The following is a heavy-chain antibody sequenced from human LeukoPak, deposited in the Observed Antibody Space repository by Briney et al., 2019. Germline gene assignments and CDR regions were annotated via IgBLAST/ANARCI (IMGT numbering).Heavy chain of an antibody. CDR1: GFTVSSNY. Sequence: QTGGSLRLSCAASGFTVSSNYMSWIRQAPGKGLEWVSVIYSGGSTYYADSVKGRFTISRDNSKNTLYLQMNSLRAEDTAVYYCARVKKSDYYDSSGYYVFDYWGQGTLVTVSS. CDR3: ARVKKSDYYDSSGYYVFDY. CDR2: IYSGGST. V-gene: IGHV3-53*01. J-gene: IGHJ4*02. D-gene: IGHD3-22*01.